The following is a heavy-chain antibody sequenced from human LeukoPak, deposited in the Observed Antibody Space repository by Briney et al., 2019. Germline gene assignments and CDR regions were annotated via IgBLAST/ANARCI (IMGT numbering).Heavy chain of an antibody. CDR3: ARDEAPEDK. Sequence: ASVKVSCKASGYTFTGYYIHWVRQAPGQGLEWLGWINPHTGDTYHAQKFQGRVTMTSDASVNTAYMQLSRLKSDDTAIYYCARDEAPEDKWGQGTLVTVSS. CDR1: GYTFTGYY. CDR2: INPHTGDT. J-gene: IGHJ4*02. V-gene: IGHV1-2*02.